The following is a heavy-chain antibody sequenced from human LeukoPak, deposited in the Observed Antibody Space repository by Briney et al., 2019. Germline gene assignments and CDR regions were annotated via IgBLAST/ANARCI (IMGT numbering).Heavy chain of an antibody. CDR3: PPDPQRITMIVVVSGDVFDI. D-gene: IGHD3-22*01. J-gene: IGHJ3*02. V-gene: IGHV3-15*01. CDR2: IKSKTDGGTT. Sequence: GGSLRLSCAASGFTFSNAWMSWVRQAPGKGLEWVGRIKSKTDGGTTDYAAPVKGRFTISRDDSKNTLYLQMNSLKTEDTAVYYCPPDPQRITMIVVVSGDVFDIWGKGTMVPVSS. CDR1: GFTFSNAW.